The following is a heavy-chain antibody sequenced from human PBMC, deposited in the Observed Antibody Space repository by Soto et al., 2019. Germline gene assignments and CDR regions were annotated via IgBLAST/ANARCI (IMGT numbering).Heavy chain of an antibody. CDR2: ISDDGSNT. V-gene: IGHV3-30*18. Sequence: QVQLVESGGGVVQPGRSLRVSCAASGFTFRSSGMHWVRQAPGEGLEWVALISDDGSNTYYADSVKGRFTISRDNSKNTLYLQMNSLRVEDTAMYYCAKEGSRLNYYFDYWGQGTLVTVSS. J-gene: IGHJ4*02. D-gene: IGHD2-2*01. CDR1: GFTFRSSG. CDR3: AKEGSRLNYYFDY.